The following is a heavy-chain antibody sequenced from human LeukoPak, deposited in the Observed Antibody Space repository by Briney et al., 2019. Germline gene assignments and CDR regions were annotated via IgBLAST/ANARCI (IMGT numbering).Heavy chain of an antibody. CDR3: ARDQAYSFDY. J-gene: IGHJ4*02. CDR2: IGSSSSPI. CDR1: GFTFSAYS. V-gene: IGHV3-48*01. D-gene: IGHD4-11*01. Sequence: PGGSLRLSCAASGFTFSAYSMNWVRQAPEKGLEWVSYIGSSSSPIYYADSVKGQFTISRDNAKNSLYLQMDSLRAEDTAVYYCARDQAYSFDYWGQGTLVTVSS.